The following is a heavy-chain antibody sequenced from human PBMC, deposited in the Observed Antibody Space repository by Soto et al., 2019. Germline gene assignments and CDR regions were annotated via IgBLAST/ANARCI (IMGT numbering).Heavy chain of an antibody. Sequence: SETLCLTCSLDTWSFIHYYCNLILQSPGKGLEWIGKIKHTGSSSYNPSLRSRVSFSLDMSKNQFSLVLRSVTAAYTDVYYCARGGSSEWQVDLDIWGKGKMVSVSS. J-gene: IGHJ3*02. CDR3: ARGGSSEWQVDLDI. CDR2: IKHTGSS. D-gene: IGHD6-19*01. V-gene: IGHV4-34*01. CDR1: TWSFIHYY.